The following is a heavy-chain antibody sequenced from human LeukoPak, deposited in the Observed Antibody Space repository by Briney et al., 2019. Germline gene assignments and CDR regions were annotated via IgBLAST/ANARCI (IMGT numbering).Heavy chain of an antibody. D-gene: IGHD3-10*01. J-gene: IGHJ6*03. Sequence: SGALSLTCAVYGGSFSGCYWSWIRQPPGKGLEWSGEINHSGSTNYNPSLTSRVTISVDTSKNQFSLELSSVTAADTAVYYCARLRTYSYGSGNFHYYYYMDVWGKGTTVTISS. CDR1: GGSFSGCY. V-gene: IGHV4-34*01. CDR2: INHSGST. CDR3: ARLRTYSYGSGNFHYYYYMDV.